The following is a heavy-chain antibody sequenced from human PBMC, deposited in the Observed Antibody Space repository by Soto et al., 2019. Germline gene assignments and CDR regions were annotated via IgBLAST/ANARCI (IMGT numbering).Heavy chain of an antibody. CDR3: ARTGYDSSGYRPNYGMDV. J-gene: IGHJ6*02. V-gene: IGHV1-69*13. D-gene: IGHD3-22*01. CDR1: GGTFSSYA. Sequence: SVKVSCKASGGTFSSYAISWVRQAPGQGLEWMGGIIPIFGTANYAQKFQGRVTITADESTSTAYMELSSLRSEDTAVYYCARTGYDSSGYRPNYGMDVWGQGTTVTVSS. CDR2: IIPIFGTA.